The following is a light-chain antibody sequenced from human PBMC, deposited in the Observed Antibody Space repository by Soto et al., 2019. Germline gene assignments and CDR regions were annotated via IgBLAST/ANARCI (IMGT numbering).Light chain of an antibody. CDR3: MQSILFPT. V-gene: IGKV2D-29*01. Sequence: DIVMTQTPLSLSVTPGQPASISCKSSQSLRHSDRKTYLYWYLQNPGQPPQLLISEVSNRFSGVPDRFSGSGSGTDFTLKISRVEAEDVGVYYCMQSILFPTFGQGTKLEIK. CDR1: QSLRHSDRKTY. CDR2: EVS. J-gene: IGKJ2*01.